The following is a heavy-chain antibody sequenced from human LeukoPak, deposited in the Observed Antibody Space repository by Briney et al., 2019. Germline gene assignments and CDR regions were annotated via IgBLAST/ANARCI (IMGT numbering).Heavy chain of an antibody. V-gene: IGHV4-31*03. Sequence: SETLSLTCTVSGGSISSGGYYWSWIRQHPGKGLEWIGYIYYSGSTYYNPSLKSRVTISVDTSKNQFSLKLSSVTAADTAVYYCARGDLSYYYDSSGRMYYFDYWGQGTLVTVSS. CDR1: GGSISSGGYY. CDR3: ARGDLSYYYDSSGRMYYFDY. J-gene: IGHJ4*02. D-gene: IGHD3-22*01. CDR2: IYYSGST.